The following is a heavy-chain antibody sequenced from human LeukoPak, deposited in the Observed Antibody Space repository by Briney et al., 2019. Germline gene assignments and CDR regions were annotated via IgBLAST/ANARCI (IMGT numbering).Heavy chain of an antibody. CDR3: ARVRVTVTTSYYYGMDV. D-gene: IGHD4-17*01. J-gene: IGHJ6*02. CDR2: ISAYNGNT. Sequence: ASVTVSCKASGYTFTSYGISWVRQAPGQGLEWMGWISAYNGNTNYAQKLQGRVTMTTDTSTSTAYMELRSLRSDDTAVYYCARVRVTVTTSYYYGMDVWGQGTTVTVSS. CDR1: GYTFTSYG. V-gene: IGHV1-18*01.